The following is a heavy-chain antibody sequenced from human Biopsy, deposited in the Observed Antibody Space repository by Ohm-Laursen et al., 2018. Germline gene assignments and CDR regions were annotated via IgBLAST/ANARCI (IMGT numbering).Heavy chain of an antibody. V-gene: IGHV4-34*01. Sequence: SETLSLTCVVYGESFNGYYWSWIRQTPGKGLEWIGEFNHSGRTNYNPSLKSRVTISVDTSKNQFSLKVRSVTAADTAVYYCVRGVDYYDPYHYYALDVWGRGTTVTVSS. J-gene: IGHJ6*02. D-gene: IGHD3-22*01. CDR1: GESFNGYY. CDR2: FNHSGRT. CDR3: VRGVDYYDPYHYYALDV.